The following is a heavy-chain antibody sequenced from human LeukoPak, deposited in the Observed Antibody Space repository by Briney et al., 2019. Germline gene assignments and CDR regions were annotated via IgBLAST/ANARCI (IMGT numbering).Heavy chain of an antibody. CDR1: GGSISSHY. D-gene: IGHD3-22*01. V-gene: IGHV4-59*11. Sequence: SETLSLTCTVSGGSISSHYWSWLRQPPGKGLEWIGDIYYSGSTNYNPSLKSRVTISLDTSKNQFSLRLSSVTAADTAVYYCARDDSSGYSTLGYWGQGTLVTVSS. J-gene: IGHJ4*02. CDR2: IYYSGST. CDR3: ARDDSSGYSTLGY.